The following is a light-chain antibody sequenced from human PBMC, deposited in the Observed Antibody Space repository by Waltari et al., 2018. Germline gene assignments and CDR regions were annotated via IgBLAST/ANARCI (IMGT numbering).Light chain of an antibody. Sequence: EIVMTQSPATLSVSPGERTTISCKASQSVSSNLAWYQQKPGQAPRLLIYGASNRATGIPARFSGSGTGTEFTLTISSMQSEDIAVYYCQQYNKWPPWTFGQGTKVEIK. CDR3: QQYNKWPPWT. V-gene: IGKV3-15*01. CDR1: QSVSSN. J-gene: IGKJ1*01. CDR2: GAS.